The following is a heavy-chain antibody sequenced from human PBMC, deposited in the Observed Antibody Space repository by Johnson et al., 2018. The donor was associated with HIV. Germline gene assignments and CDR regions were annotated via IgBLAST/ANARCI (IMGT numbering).Heavy chain of an antibody. CDR1: GFTFSSYG. D-gene: IGHD2-15*01. Sequence: QVQLVESGGGVVQPGGSLRLSCAASGFTFSSYGMHWVRQAPGKGLEWVAFIRYDGSNKYYADSVKGRFTISRDNSKNTLYLQMNSLRAEDTAVYYCAKDPGRRDPHAVDIWGQGTMVTVSS. J-gene: IGHJ3*02. V-gene: IGHV3-30*02. CDR3: AKDPGRRDPHAVDI. CDR2: IRYDGSNK.